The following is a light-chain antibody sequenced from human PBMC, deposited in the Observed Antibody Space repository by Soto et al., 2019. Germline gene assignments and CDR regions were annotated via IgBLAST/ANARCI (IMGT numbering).Light chain of an antibody. CDR1: QGITNR. V-gene: IGKV1D-12*01. J-gene: IGKJ5*01. Sequence: DIPMTPSPTAVSPSVGGTVTITRRASQGITNRLAWYQQKPGKAPKLLIYEASSLQSGVPSRISGSGSGTDFTLTISSLQPEDFVPYYCQQANSFPIPVGQGTRPDI. CDR3: QQANSFPIP. CDR2: EAS.